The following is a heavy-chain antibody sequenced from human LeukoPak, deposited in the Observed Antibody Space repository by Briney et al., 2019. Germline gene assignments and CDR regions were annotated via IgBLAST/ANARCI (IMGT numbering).Heavy chain of an antibody. V-gene: IGHV3-64D*09. CDR3: VKDVGGSYAFDY. Sequence: QPGGSLRLSCSASGFTFSRYAMHWVRQAPGKGLEYVSGINDNGGRTHYGDSVKGRFSISRDNSKNTLHLQMSTLRAEDTALYYCVKDVGGSYAFDYWGQGILDTVAS. CDR2: INDNGGRT. J-gene: IGHJ4*02. D-gene: IGHD1-26*01. CDR1: GFTFSRYA.